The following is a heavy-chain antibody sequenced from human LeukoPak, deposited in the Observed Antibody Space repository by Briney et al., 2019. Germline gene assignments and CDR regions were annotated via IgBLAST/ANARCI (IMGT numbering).Heavy chain of an antibody. V-gene: IGHV3-23*01. CDR3: AKDTDWSYFDY. Sequence: GGSLRLSCAASGFTFSSYAVSWVRQAPGKGLEWVSAISGSGGNTYYADSVKGRFTISRDNSKNTLYLQMNSLRAEDTAVYYCAKDTDWSYFDYWGQGTLVTVSS. D-gene: IGHD1-1*01. CDR2: ISGSGGNT. CDR1: GFTFSSYA. J-gene: IGHJ4*02.